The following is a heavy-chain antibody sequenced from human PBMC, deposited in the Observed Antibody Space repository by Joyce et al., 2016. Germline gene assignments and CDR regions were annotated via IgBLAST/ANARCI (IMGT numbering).Heavy chain of an antibody. CDR1: GFRFSNHW. CDR3: AKYDEYDGHWF. CDR2: MNGDGSST. D-gene: IGHD2/OR15-2a*01. Sequence: EVQLVESGGGLVQPGGSLRLSCVVSGFRFSNHWMHWVRQAPGKGPLWVSRMNGDGSSTSYADSVKSRFTISRDNAENTLYLQMNSLRAEDTAVYYCAKYDEYDGHWFWGQRTRVTVSS. J-gene: IGHJ4*02. V-gene: IGHV3-74*03.